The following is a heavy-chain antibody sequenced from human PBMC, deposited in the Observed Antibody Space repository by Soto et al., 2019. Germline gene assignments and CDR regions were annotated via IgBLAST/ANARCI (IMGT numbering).Heavy chain of an antibody. D-gene: IGHD3-3*01. CDR2: ISAYNGNT. Sequence: ASVKVSCKASGYTFTSYGISWVRQAPGQGLEWMGWISAYNGNTNYAQKLQGRVTMTTDTSTSTAYMVLRSLRSDDTAVYYCARDFPRTYYDFWSGYHYYMHVWGKGTTVTVSS. J-gene: IGHJ6*03. CDR3: ARDFPRTYYDFWSGYHYYMHV. CDR1: GYTFTSYG. V-gene: IGHV1-18*01.